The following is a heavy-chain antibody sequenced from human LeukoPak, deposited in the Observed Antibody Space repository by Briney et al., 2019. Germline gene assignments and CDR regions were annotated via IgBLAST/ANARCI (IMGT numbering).Heavy chain of an antibody. CDR1: GFTVSSNY. CDR3: AKSTIFGVVIDYGMDV. V-gene: IGHV3-53*01. Sequence: TGGSLRLSCAASGFTVSSNYMSWVRQAPGKGLEWVSVIYSGGSTYYADSVKGRFTISRDNSKNTLYLQMNSLRAEDTAVYYCAKSTIFGVVIDYGMDVWGQGTTVTVSS. D-gene: IGHD3-3*01. J-gene: IGHJ6*02. CDR2: IYSGGST.